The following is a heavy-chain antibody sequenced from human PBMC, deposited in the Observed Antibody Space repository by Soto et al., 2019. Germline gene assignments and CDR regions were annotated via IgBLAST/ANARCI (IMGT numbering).Heavy chain of an antibody. CDR1: GYTFTSYG. V-gene: IGHV1-18*01. CDR3: AREPGRGIFGVVIWAQSYYGMDV. CDR2: ISAYNGNT. J-gene: IGHJ6*02. D-gene: IGHD3-3*01. Sequence: ASVKVSCKASGYTFTSYGISWVRQAPGQGLEWMGWISAYNGNTNYAQKLQGRVTMTTDTSTSTAYMELRSLRSDDTAVYYCAREPGRGIFGVVIWAQSYYGMDVWGQGTTVTVSS.